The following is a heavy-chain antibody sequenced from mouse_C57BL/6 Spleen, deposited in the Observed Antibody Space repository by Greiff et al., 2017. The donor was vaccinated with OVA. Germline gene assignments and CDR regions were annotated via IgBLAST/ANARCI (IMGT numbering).Heavy chain of an antibody. J-gene: IGHJ2*01. CDR2: IWSDGST. V-gene: IGHV2-6-1*01. CDR1: GFSLTSYG. Sequence: QVQLQQSGPGLVAPSQSLSITCTVSGFSLTSYGVHWVRQPPGKGLEWLVVIWSDGSTTYNSALKSRLSISKDNSKSQVFLKMNSLQTDDTAMYYCARHHSSGYYFDYWGQGTTLTVSS. D-gene: IGHD3-2*02. CDR3: ARHHSSGYYFDY.